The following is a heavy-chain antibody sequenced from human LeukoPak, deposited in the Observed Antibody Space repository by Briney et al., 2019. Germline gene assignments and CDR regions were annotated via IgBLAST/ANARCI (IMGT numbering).Heavy chain of an antibody. CDR3: AKEYGSGSYYPY. D-gene: IGHD3-10*01. CDR2: IRYDGTNK. J-gene: IGHJ4*02. Sequence: PGGSLRLSCAASGFTLKYGMHWVRQAPGKGLEWVASIRYDGTNKNHADSVKGRFTISRDKSKNTLYLQMNSLRPEDTAVYYCAKEYGSGSYYPYWGQGTLVTVSS. CDR1: GFTLKYG. V-gene: IGHV3-30*02.